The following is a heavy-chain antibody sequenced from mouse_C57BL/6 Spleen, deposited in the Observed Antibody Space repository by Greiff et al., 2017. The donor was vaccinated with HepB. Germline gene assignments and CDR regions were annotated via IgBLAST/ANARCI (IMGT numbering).Heavy chain of an antibody. Sequence: EVQLVESGGGLVQPKGSLKLSCAASGFTFNTYAMHWVRQAPGKGLEWVARIRSKSSNYATYYADSVKDRFTISRDDSQSMLYLQMNNLKTEDTAMYYCVGNLLLRGYFDVWGTGTTVTVSS. D-gene: IGHD1-1*01. V-gene: IGHV10-3*01. J-gene: IGHJ1*03. CDR3: VGNLLLRGYFDV. CDR1: GFTFNTYA. CDR2: IRSKSSNYAT.